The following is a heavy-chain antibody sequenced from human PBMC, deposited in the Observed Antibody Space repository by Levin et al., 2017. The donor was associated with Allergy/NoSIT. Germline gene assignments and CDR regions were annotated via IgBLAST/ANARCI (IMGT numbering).Heavy chain of an antibody. D-gene: IGHD6-19*01. CDR1: GFTFSSFS. CDR2: ITRSGGDT. V-gene: IGHV3-23*01. Sequence: GSLRLSCAASGFTFSSFSMSWVRQTPGKGLEWVSTITRSGGDTYYADSVKGRFTISRDNSNNMVYLQMNSLRAEDTAVYNCAKDGSGSGWHGWFDPWGQGILVTVSS. CDR3: AKDGSGSGWHGWFDP. J-gene: IGHJ5*02.